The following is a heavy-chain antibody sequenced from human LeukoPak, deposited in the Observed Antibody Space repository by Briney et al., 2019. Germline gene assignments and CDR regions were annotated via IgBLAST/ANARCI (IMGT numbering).Heavy chain of an antibody. CDR3: ARAETYYYDSSGFPF. J-gene: IGHJ4*02. CDR1: GGSISSSSYY. Sequence: SETLTLTCTVSGGSISSSSYYWGGIRQPPGKGLEWIGSIYYSGSTYYNPSLKSRVTISVDTSKNQFSLKLSSVTAADTAVYYCARAETYYYDSSGFPFWGQGTLVTVSS. V-gene: IGHV4-39*07. D-gene: IGHD3-22*01. CDR2: IYYSGST.